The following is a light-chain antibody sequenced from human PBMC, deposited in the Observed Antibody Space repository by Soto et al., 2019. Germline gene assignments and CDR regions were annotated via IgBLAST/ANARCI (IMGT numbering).Light chain of an antibody. V-gene: IGLV1-40*01. CDR1: SSNIGAGYD. J-gene: IGLJ3*02. CDR2: GHS. CDR3: QSSDSSLSGLGV. Sequence: QSVLTQPPSVSGAPGQWVTISCTGSSSNIGAGYDVYWYQQLPGTAPQLLIYGHSNRPSGVPDRFSGSKAGTSASLAITGLQAEDEADYYCQSSDSSLSGLGVFGGGTKVTVL.